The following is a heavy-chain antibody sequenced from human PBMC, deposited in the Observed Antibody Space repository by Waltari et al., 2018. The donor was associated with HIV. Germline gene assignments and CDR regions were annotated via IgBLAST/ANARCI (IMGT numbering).Heavy chain of an antibody. Sequence: QVHLVQSGAEVKMPGASVRVSCKTSGYIFTNSGVSWVRQAPGQGLEWLGWTSGYNANTNEAPWLQGRVTLPTDTSTRTAYMELRSLRSDDTAVYYGARGLGGSYYYGVDVWGQGTTVTVS. J-gene: IGHJ6*02. CDR1: GYIFTNSG. CDR3: ARGLGGSYYYGVDV. V-gene: IGHV1-18*01. CDR2: TSGYNANT.